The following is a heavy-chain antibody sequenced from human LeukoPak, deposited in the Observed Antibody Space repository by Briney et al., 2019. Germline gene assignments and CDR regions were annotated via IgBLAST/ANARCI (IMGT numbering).Heavy chain of an antibody. Sequence: GGSLRLSCAASGFTFSSYSMNWVRQPPGKGLEWVSYISSSSSTIYYADSVKGRFTISRDNAKNSLYLQMNSLRAEDTAVYYCARAVDPIFAFDIWGQGTMVTVSS. CDR1: GFTFSSYS. CDR3: ARAVDPIFAFDI. V-gene: IGHV3-48*01. J-gene: IGHJ3*02. CDR2: ISSSSSTI. D-gene: IGHD3-9*01.